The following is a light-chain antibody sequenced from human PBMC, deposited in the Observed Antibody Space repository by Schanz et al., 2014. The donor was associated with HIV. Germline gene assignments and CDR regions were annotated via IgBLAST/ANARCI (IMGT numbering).Light chain of an antibody. CDR2: EVT. Sequence: QSALTQPASVSGTPGQSITISCTGTSFDVGSSDFVSWYQVSPGAAPKLLLYEVTRRPSGVSNRFSGSKSDNTASLSIAGLQPEDEADYFCCSYVHFTRSVVFGGGTKVTVL. CDR1: SFDVGSSDF. J-gene: IGLJ2*01. V-gene: IGLV2-23*02. CDR3: CSYVHFTRSVV.